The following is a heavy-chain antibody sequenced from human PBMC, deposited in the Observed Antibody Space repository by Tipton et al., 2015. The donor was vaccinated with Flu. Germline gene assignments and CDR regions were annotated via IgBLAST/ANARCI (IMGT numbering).Heavy chain of an antibody. CDR1: GFTFSSYW. J-gene: IGHJ4*02. CDR3: ARVTYYYDSSGYTAIFFLGY. V-gene: IGHV3-74*01. CDR2: INSDGSST. D-gene: IGHD3-22*01. Sequence: SLRLSCAASGFTFSSYWMHWVRQAPGKGLVWVSRINSDGSSTSYADSVKGRFTISRDNAKNTLHLQMNSLRAEDTAVYYCARVTYYYDSSGYTAIFFLGYWGQGTLVTVSS.